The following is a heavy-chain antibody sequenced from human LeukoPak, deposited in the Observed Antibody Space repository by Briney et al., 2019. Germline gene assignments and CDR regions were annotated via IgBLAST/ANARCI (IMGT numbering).Heavy chain of an antibody. CDR2: INHSGST. J-gene: IGHJ5*02. CDR3: ARRAGLGYNWFDP. Sequence: SETLSLTCAVYGGSFSGYYWSWIRQPPGKGLEWIGEINHSGSTNYNPSLKSRVTISVDTSKNQFSLKLSSVTAADTAVYYCARRAGLGYNWFDPWGQGTLVTVSS. V-gene: IGHV4-34*01. D-gene: IGHD3-10*01. CDR1: GGSFSGYY.